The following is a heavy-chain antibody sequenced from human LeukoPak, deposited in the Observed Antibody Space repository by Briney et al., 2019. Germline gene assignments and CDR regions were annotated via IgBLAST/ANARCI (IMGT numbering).Heavy chain of an antibody. CDR3: ARASGDIVVVPAAIWFDP. J-gene: IGHJ5*02. CDR2: IIPIFGTA. CDR1: GGTFSSYA. V-gene: IGHV1-69*13. D-gene: IGHD2-2*01. Sequence: SVKVSCKASGGTFSSYAISWVRQAPGLGLEWMGGIIPIFGTANYAQKFQGRVTITADESTSTAYMELSSLRSEDAAVYYCARASGDIVVVPAAIWFDPWGQGTLVTVSS.